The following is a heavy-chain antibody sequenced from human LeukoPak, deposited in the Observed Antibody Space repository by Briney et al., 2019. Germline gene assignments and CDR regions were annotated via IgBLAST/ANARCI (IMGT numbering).Heavy chain of an antibody. Sequence: PGRSLRLSCAASGFTFDDYAMHWVRQAPGKGLEWVSGISWNSGSIGYADSVKGRFTISRDNAKNSLYLQMNGLRAEDTALYYCAKGLGYSYGESFDPWGQGTLVTVSS. CDR1: GFTFDDYA. D-gene: IGHD5-18*01. J-gene: IGHJ5*02. CDR3: AKGLGYSYGESFDP. CDR2: ISWNSGSI. V-gene: IGHV3-9*01.